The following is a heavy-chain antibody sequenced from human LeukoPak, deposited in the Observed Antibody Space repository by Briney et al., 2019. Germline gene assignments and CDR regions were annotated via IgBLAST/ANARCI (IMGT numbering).Heavy chain of an antibody. V-gene: IGHV4-39*07. D-gene: IGHD2-2*01. CDR3: GRDPAAVPAGF. Sequence: SETLSLTCSVSNGSVTNSDYYWGWIRQPPGKGLEWIGSIYYGGVTHYNPSLKSRLTISIDTPNNQFSLELASVTAADTAVYYCGRDPAAVPAGFWGQGVLVTVSS. CDR1: NGSVTNSDYY. J-gene: IGHJ4*02. CDR2: IYYGGVT.